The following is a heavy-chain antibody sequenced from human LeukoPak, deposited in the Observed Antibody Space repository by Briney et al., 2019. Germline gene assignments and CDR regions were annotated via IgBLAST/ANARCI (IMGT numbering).Heavy chain of an antibody. CDR2: INPSGGST. CDR1: GYTFTSYY. Sequence: GASVKVSCKASGYTFTSYYMHWVRQAPGQGLEWMGIINPSGGSTSYAQKFQGRVTMTRDTSTSTVYMELSSLRSEDTAVYYCARGLTIFGVVIIADAFDIWGQGTMVTVSS. J-gene: IGHJ3*02. CDR3: ARGLTIFGVVIIADAFDI. D-gene: IGHD3-3*01. V-gene: IGHV1-46*01.